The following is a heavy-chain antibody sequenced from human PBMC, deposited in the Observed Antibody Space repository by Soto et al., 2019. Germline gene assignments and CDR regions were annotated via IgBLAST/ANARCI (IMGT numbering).Heavy chain of an antibody. CDR1: GFTFSTYG. D-gene: IGHD6-13*01. CDR2: MSYDGTKQ. J-gene: IGHJ4*02. Sequence: GGSLRLSCAASGFTFSTYGMHWVRQAPGKGLEWVAAMSYDGTKQYYVDSVKGRFTISRDNSRNTLFLQLNSLRDEDTAVYYCAKEYGSTWIDHWGQG. V-gene: IGHV3-30*18. CDR3: AKEYGSTWIDH.